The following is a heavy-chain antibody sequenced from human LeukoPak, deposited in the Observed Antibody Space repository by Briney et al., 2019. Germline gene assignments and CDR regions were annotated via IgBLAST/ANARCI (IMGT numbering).Heavy chain of an antibody. J-gene: IGHJ4*02. CDR3: TRGTGGNY. V-gene: IGHV3-49*04. CDR2: IRSKVHGGTT. Sequence: PGGSLRLSCVAAEFTFGDYAMSWVRQAPGKGLEWVRFIRSKVHGGTTDYAASVKDRFTISRDDSKSIAYLQMNSLKTEDTAVYYCTRGTGGNYWGQGTLVTVSS. D-gene: IGHD1-14*01. CDR1: EFTFGDYA.